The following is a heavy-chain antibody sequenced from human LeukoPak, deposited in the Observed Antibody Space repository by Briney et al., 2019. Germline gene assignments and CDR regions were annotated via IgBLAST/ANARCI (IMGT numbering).Heavy chain of an antibody. CDR2: INHSGST. Sequence: SETLSLTCAVYGGSFSSYYWSWIRQPPGKGLEWIGEINHSGSTNYNPSLKSRVTISVDTSKNQFSLKLSSVTAADTAVYYCARGQVVVTAMQRIWFDAWGQGTLVTVSS. J-gene: IGHJ5*02. D-gene: IGHD2-21*02. CDR3: ARGQVVVTAMQRIWFDA. V-gene: IGHV4-34*01. CDR1: GGSFSSYY.